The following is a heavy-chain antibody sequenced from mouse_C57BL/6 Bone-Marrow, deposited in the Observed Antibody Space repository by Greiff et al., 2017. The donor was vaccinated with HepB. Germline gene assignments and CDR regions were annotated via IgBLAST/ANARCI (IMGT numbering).Heavy chain of an antibody. J-gene: IGHJ2*01. CDR3: ARYYDRGFDY. Sequence: QVQLKQPGAELVRPGSSVKLSCKASGYTFTSYWMDWVKQRPGQGLEWIGNIYPSDSETHYNQKFKDKATFTVDKSSSTAYMQLSSLTSEDSAVYFCARYYDRGFDYWRQDTTLTVSS. V-gene: IGHV1-61*01. CDR1: GYTFTSYW. CDR2: IYPSDSET. D-gene: IGHD1-1*01.